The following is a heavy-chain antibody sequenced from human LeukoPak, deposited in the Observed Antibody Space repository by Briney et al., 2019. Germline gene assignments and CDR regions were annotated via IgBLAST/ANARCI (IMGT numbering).Heavy chain of an antibody. Sequence: GGALRLSCAASGFTFNNYPMSWVRQAPGKGLEWVSSISGLGATTYYADSVKGRFAISRDNSKNSLFLQLSSLRAEDTAVYYCAKDQRFGDLDDYRGQGTLVTVSS. D-gene: IGHD3-10*01. V-gene: IGHV3-23*01. CDR1: GFTFNNYP. CDR3: AKDQRFGDLDDY. J-gene: IGHJ4*02. CDR2: ISGLGATT.